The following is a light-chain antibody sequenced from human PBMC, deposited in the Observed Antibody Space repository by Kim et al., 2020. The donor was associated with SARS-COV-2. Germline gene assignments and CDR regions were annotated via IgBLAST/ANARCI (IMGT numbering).Light chain of an antibody. CDR2: DNN. J-gene: IGLJ3*02. CDR3: GTWYSSLSGLG. V-gene: IGLV1-51*01. Sequence: GQNFTISCSGSSSKVGNIYLFWYQHRPVTARLLLVYDNNKRPSGIPDRFACSKSGTSATLGFTGLQTGHEVYYYCGTWYSSLSGLGFGGGTKLTVL. CDR1: SSKVGNIY.